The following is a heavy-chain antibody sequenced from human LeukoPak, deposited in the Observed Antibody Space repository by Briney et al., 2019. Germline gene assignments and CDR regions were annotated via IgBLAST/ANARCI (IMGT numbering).Heavy chain of an antibody. Sequence: SVKVSCKASGGTFSSYAISWVRQAPGQGLEWMGRIIPILGIANCAQKFQGRVTITADKSTSTAYMELRSLRSDDTAVYYCARGEKLLYYDFWSGSSAEYFQHWGQGTLVTVSS. D-gene: IGHD3-3*01. CDR3: ARGEKLLYYDFWSGSSAEYFQH. J-gene: IGHJ1*01. CDR1: GGTFSSYA. CDR2: IIPILGIA. V-gene: IGHV1-69*04.